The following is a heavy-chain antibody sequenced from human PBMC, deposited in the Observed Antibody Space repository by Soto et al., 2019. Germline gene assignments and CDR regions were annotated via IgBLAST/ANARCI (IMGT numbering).Heavy chain of an antibody. CDR3: AKDTDYNILTGHGYFDY. V-gene: IGHV3-30*02. Sequence: SLRLSCAASGFTFSSYGMHWVRQAPGKGLEWVSYIWSGSSNKYYADSVKGRFTISRDNSKNTLYLQMNSLRAEDTALYYCAKDTDYNILTGHGYFDYWGQGILVTVS. J-gene: IGHJ4*02. CDR1: GFTFSSYG. D-gene: IGHD3-9*01. CDR2: IWSGSSNK.